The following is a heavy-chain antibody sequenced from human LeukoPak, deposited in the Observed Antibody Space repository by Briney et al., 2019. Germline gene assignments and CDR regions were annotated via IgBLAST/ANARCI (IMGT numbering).Heavy chain of an antibody. V-gene: IGHV4-34*01. J-gene: IGHJ6*02. D-gene: IGHD6-13*01. CDR3: ARSVSSWYEYYYYGMDV. Sequence: SETLSLTCAVYGGSFRGYDWSWIRQPPGKGLEWIGEINHSGSTNYNPSLKSRVTISVDTSKNQFSLKLSSVTAADTAVYYCARSVSSWYEYYYYGMDVWGQGTTVTVSS. CDR2: INHSGST. CDR1: GGSFRGYD.